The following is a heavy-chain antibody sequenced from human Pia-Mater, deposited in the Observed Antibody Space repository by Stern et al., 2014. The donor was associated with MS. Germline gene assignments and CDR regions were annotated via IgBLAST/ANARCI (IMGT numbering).Heavy chain of an antibody. J-gene: IGHJ5*02. V-gene: IGHV2-5*02. Sequence: ESGPTLVKPTQTLTLTCTFSGFSLSTSGAGVTWIRQPPGKALEWLAVIYWDDEKRYSPSLKTRLTITRDTSKSQVVLTMTSMDPVGTATYYCAHLFSDASSSWFDPWGQGTLVTVSS. CDR1: GFSLSTSGAG. CDR3: AHLFSDASSSWFDP. CDR2: IYWDDEK. D-gene: IGHD6-6*01.